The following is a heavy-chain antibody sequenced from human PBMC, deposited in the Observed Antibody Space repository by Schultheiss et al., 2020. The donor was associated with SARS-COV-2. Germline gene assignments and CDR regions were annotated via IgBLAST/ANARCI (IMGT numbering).Heavy chain of an antibody. D-gene: IGHD3-9*01. V-gene: IGHV3-21*01. CDR2: ISSSSSYI. CDR3: ARDSYTYDILTGYDDY. J-gene: IGHJ4*02. CDR1: GFTVSSNY. Sequence: GGSLRLSCAASGFTVSSNYMSWVRQAPGKGLEWVSSISSSSSYIYYADSVKGRFTISRDNAKNTLYLQMNSLRAEDTAVYYCARDSYTYDILTGYDDYWGQGTLVTVSS.